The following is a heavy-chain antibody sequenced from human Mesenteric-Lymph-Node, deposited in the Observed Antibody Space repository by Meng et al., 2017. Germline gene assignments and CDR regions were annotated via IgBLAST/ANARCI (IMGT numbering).Heavy chain of an antibody. CDR3: AKDFRRDNFDY. Sequence: GGSLRLSCAASGFTFSSYEMNWVRQAPGKGLEWVSAISGSGGSTYYADSVKGRFTISRDNSKNTLYLQMNSLRAEDTAVYYCAKDFRRDNFDYWGQGTLVTVSS. CDR2: ISGSGGST. J-gene: IGHJ4*02. CDR1: GFTFSSYE. V-gene: IGHV3-23*01.